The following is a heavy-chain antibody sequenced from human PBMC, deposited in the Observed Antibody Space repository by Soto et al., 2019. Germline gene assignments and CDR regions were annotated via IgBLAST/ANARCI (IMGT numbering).Heavy chain of an antibody. CDR1: GYSFTSYW. CDR3: ARTDCSSTSCYNYYYYGMDV. CDR2: IDPSDSYT. J-gene: IGHJ6*02. V-gene: IGHV5-10-1*01. D-gene: IGHD2-2*01. Sequence: GESLKISCKGSGYSFTSYWISWVRQMPGKGLEWMGRIDPSDSYTNYSPSFQGHVTITRDTSATTAYMELSSLRSEDSAVFYCARTDCSSTSCYNYYYYGMDVWGQGTTVTVS.